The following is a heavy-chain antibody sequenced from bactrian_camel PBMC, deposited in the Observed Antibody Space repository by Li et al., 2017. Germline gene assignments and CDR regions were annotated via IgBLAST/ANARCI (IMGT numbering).Heavy chain of an antibody. V-gene: IGHV3S53*01. Sequence: HVQLVESGGGSVQAGGSLRLSCAVAGISQQRNGCMGWFRQAPGKEREGVAAISSGVSNTYYIDSVKGRFTISLNNAKNTLYLQMNSLKPEDTAMYYCAAVMWGYGDSCPLYPGDFGFWGQGTQVTVS. D-gene: IGHD5*01. CDR1: GISQQRNG. J-gene: IGHJ6*01. CDR3: AAVMWGYGDSCPLYPGDFGF. CDR2: ISSGVSNT.